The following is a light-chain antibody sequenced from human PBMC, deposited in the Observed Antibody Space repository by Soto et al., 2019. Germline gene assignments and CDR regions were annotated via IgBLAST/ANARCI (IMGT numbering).Light chain of an antibody. J-gene: IGKJ2*01. CDR2: GTS. V-gene: IGKV3-15*01. Sequence: EIVMTQSPVALSVSPGESAALSCRASQSVGRNFAWYQQRPGQAPRVLIYGTSTRATGFPARFSGSGSGTDFTLTISSLQSEDFAVYYCQQYNKWPYTFGQGTRLEIK. CDR3: QQYNKWPYT. CDR1: QSVGRN.